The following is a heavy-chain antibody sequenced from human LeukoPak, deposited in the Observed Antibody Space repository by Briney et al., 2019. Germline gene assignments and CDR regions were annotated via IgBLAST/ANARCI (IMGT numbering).Heavy chain of an antibody. J-gene: IGHJ4*02. D-gene: IGHD5-18*01. V-gene: IGHV4-59*01. CDR1: GGSISSYY. Sequence: SEALSLTCTVSGGSISSYYWSWIRQPPGKGLEWIGYIYYSGSTNYNPSLKSRVTISVDTSKNQFSLKLSSVTAADTAVYYCARGGYSYGYWVDYWGQGTLVTVSS. CDR3: ARGGYSYGYWVDY. CDR2: IYYSGST.